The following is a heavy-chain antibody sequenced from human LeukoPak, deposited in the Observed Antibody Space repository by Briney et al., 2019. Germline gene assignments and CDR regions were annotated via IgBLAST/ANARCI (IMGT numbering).Heavy chain of an antibody. J-gene: IGHJ4*02. CDR1: GFTFSSNG. V-gene: IGHV3-30*03. CDR2: ISYDGSNK. D-gene: IGHD6-13*01. CDR3: ARVAYISTWYVDY. Sequence: PGGSLRLSCAASGFTFSSNGIHWVRQAPGKGLEWVAAISYDGSNKYYADSVKGRFTISRDNAKNTLYLQMNSLRAEDTAVYYCARVAYISTWYVDYWGQGTLVNVPS.